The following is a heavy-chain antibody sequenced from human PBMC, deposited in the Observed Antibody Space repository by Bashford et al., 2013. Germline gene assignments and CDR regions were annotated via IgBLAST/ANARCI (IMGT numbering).Heavy chain of an antibody. Sequence: WVRQMPGKGLEWMGIIYPGDSDTRYSPSFQGQVTISADKSISTAYLQWSSLKASDTAMYYCARHGLEWDVPQWFDPWGQGPRSPSPQ. CDR3: ARHGLEWDVPQWFDP. CDR2: IYPGDSDT. D-gene: IGHD1-26*01. J-gene: IGHJ5*02. V-gene: IGHV5-51*01.